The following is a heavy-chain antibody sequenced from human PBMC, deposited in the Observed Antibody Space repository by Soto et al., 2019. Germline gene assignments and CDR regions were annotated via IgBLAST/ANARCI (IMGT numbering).Heavy chain of an antibody. V-gene: IGHV3-21*01. CDR1: GFTFSSYS. J-gene: IGHJ4*02. D-gene: IGHD5-18*01. CDR3: ARDRLHGYSYGYFDY. CDR2: ISSSSSYI. Sequence: EVQLVESGGGLVKPGGSLRLSCAASGFTFSSYSMNWVRQAPGKGLEWVSSISSSSSYIYYADSVKGRFTISRDNAKNSLYLQMNSLRAEDTAVYYCARDRLHGYSYGYFDYWGQGTLVTVSS.